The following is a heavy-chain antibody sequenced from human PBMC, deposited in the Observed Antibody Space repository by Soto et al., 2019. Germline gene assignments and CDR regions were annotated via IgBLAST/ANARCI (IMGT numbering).Heavy chain of an antibody. J-gene: IGHJ4*02. CDR2: INAGNGNT. CDR3: ARATWVPFYFDY. D-gene: IGHD1-26*01. CDR1: GYTFTSYA. Sequence: ASVKVCCKASGYTFTSYARQWVRQAPGQRLEWMGWINAGNGNTKYSQKFQGRVTTTRDTSASTAYMELSSLRSEDTAVYYCARATWVPFYFDYWGQGTLVTVSS. V-gene: IGHV1-3*01.